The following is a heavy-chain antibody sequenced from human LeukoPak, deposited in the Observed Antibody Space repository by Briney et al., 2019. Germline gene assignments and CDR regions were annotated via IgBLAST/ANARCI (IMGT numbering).Heavy chain of an antibody. J-gene: IGHJ4*02. V-gene: IGHV3-48*02. CDR3: ASAYTSDSY. D-gene: IGHD6-19*01. Sequence: PGGSLRLSCAASGFTFSTYSMNWVRQAPGKGLEWVSYISSSSRTIYYADSVMGRFTISRDNAKNSLYLQMNSLRDEDTAVYYCASAYTSDSYWGQGTLVTVSS. CDR1: GFTFSTYS. CDR2: ISSSSRTI.